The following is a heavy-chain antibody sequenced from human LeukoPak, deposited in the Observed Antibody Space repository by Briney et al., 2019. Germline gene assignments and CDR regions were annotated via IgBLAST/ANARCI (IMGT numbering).Heavy chain of an antibody. J-gene: IGHJ4*02. CDR3: ASRLIAAAPFDY. V-gene: IGHV1-3*01. Sequence: ASVKVSCKASGYTFTGYYMHWVRQAPGQGLEWMGWINAGNGNTKYSQKFQGRVTITRDTSASTAYMELSSLRSEDTAVYYCASRLIAAAPFDYWGQGTLVTVSS. CDR1: GYTFTGYY. CDR2: INAGNGNT. D-gene: IGHD6-13*01.